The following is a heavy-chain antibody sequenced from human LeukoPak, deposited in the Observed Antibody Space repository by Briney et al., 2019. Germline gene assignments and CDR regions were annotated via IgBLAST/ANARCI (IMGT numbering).Heavy chain of an antibody. V-gene: IGHV6-1*01. Sequence: SQTLSVTCAISGDSVSSNSAAWKWMRPSPSRGLEWLGRTYYRSKRYNDYAVSVKSRITINPDTSKNQFYLQLNSVTPEDTAVYYCARDWGGGYYYYMDVWGKGTTVTVSS. J-gene: IGHJ6*03. CDR3: ARDWGGGYYYYMDV. D-gene: IGHD2-21*01. CDR2: TYYRSKRYN. CDR1: GDSVSSNSAA.